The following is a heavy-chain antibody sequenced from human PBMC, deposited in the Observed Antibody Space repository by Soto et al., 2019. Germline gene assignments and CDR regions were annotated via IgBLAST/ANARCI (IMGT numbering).Heavy chain of an antibody. CDR3: ATWHEREPAYDV. CDR1: GFTISGKKY. CDR2: LYDLDGS. Sequence: DVQLVESGGGLIQPGESLRLSCAAFGFTISGKKYVAWVRQAPGKGLEWVSALYDLDGSFYAASVKGRFTTSSDSSTSTVYLHMNDLRPDDTAVYDCATWHEREPAYDVWGQGTTGTVSS. V-gene: IGHV3-53*01. J-gene: IGHJ3*01. D-gene: IGHD1-1*01.